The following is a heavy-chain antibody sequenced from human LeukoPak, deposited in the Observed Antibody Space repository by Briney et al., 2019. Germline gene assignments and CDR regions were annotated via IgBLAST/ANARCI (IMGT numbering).Heavy chain of an antibody. CDR1: GYTFTGYY. Sequence: ASVKVSCKASGYTFTGYYMHWVRQAPEQGLEWMGWINPNSGGTNYAQKFRGRVTMTRDTSISTAYMELSRLRSDDTAVYYCARGGSYNNWFDPWGQGTLVTVSS. CDR2: INPNSGGT. V-gene: IGHV1-2*02. J-gene: IGHJ5*02. D-gene: IGHD1-26*01. CDR3: ARGGSYNNWFDP.